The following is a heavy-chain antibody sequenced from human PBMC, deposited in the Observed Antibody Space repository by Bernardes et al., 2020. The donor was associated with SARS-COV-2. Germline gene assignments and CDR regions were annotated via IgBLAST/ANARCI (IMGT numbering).Heavy chain of an antibody. CDR1: GGSISSSGYY. CDR3: ARSICSADCYIGGLRSWDYGMGV. CDR2: FYSGGNT. Sequence: SETLSLTCTVSGGSISSSGYYWAWHRQPPGKGLEWSGSFYSGGNTYYNPSFQSRLSKSIDTSKNQFSLRLSSLTAADTVVYYCARSICSADCYIGGLRSWDYGMGVSGKGTTVTGSS. D-gene: IGHD2-21*02. V-gene: IGHV4-39*01. J-gene: IGHJ6*04.